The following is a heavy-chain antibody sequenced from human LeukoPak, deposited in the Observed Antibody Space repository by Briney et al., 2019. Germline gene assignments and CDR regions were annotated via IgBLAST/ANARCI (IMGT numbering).Heavy chain of an antibody. J-gene: IGHJ4*02. D-gene: IGHD3-10*01. Sequence: GGSLRLSCAASGFTFSSYAMSWVRQAPGKGLEWVSAISGSGGSTYYADSVKGRFTISRDNSKNTLYLQMNSLRAEDTAVYYCAKSRTMVRGAITGYFDYWGQGTLVTVSS. V-gene: IGHV3-23*01. CDR1: GFTFSSYA. CDR3: AKSRTMVRGAITGYFDY. CDR2: ISGSGGST.